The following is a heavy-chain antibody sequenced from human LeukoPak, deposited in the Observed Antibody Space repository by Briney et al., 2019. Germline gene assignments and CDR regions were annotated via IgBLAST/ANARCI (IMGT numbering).Heavy chain of an antibody. D-gene: IGHD3-22*01. CDR2: IYHSGST. V-gene: IGHV4-38-2*01. Sequence: PGGSLRPSCAASGFTFSSYWMSWIRQPPGKGLEWIGSIYHSGSTYYNPSLKSRVTISVDTSKNQFSLKLSSVTAADTAVYYCARLDITMIVVVINYWGQGTLVTVSS. CDR3: ARLDITMIVVVINY. CDR1: GFTFSSYW. J-gene: IGHJ4*02.